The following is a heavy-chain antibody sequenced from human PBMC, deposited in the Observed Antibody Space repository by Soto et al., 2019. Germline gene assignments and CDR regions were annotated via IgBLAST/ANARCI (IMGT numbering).Heavy chain of an antibody. D-gene: IGHD6-19*01. V-gene: IGHV4-59*08. CDR2: IYYSGST. CDR3: ARHRVFGSSGWYWRKSNWFDP. J-gene: IGHJ5*02. Sequence: SETLSLTCTVSGGSISSYYWSWIRQPPGKGLEWIGYIYYSGSTNYNPSLKSRVTISVDTSKDQFSLKLGSVTAADTAVYYCARHRVFGSSGWYWRKSNWFDPWGQGTLVTVSS. CDR1: GGSISSYY.